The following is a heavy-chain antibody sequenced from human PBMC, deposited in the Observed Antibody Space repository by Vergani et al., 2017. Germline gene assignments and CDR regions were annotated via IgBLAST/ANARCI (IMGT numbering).Heavy chain of an antibody. D-gene: IGHD3-16*01. CDR3: ARGYVWGSSSLFGY. CDR1: GGTFSSYA. V-gene: IGHV1-69*01. Sequence: QVQLVQSGAEVKKPGSSVKVSCKASGGTFSSYASSWVRQAPGQGLEWMGGIIPIFGTANYAQKFQGRVTITADESTSTAYMELSSLRSEDTAVYYCARGYVWGSSSLFGYWGQGTLVTVSS. J-gene: IGHJ4*02. CDR2: IIPIFGTA.